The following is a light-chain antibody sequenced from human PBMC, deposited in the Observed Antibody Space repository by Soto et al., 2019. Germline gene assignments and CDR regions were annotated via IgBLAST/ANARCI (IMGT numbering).Light chain of an antibody. V-gene: IGKV3-20*01. CDR3: QQYGSSPRAIT. J-gene: IGKJ5*01. CDR1: QSVSSSY. Sequence: EIVLTQSPGTLSLSPGERATLSCRASQSVSSSYLAWYQQKPGQAPRLLIYGASSRATGIPDRFSGIGSGTDFTLTISRLEPEDFAVYYCQQYGSSPRAITFGQGTRLEIK. CDR2: GAS.